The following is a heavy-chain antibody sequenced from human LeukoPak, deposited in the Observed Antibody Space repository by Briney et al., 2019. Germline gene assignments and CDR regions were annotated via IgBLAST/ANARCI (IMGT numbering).Heavy chain of an antibody. V-gene: IGHV1-8*01. J-gene: IGHJ2*01. CDR1: GYTFTSYD. Sequence: ASVKVSCKASGYTFTSYDINWVRQATGQGLEWMGWMNPNSGNTGYAQKFQGRVTMTRNTSISTAYMELSSLRSEDTAVYYCARAGIVVVPAATGYFDLWGRGTLVTVSS. CDR3: ARAGIVVVPAATGYFDL. D-gene: IGHD2-2*01. CDR2: MNPNSGNT.